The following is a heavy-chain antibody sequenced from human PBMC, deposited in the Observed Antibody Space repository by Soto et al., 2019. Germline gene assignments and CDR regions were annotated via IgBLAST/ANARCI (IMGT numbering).Heavy chain of an antibody. V-gene: IGHV3-48*01. Sequence: EVQLVESGGGLVQPGGSLRLSCAASGFTFSSYSMNWVRQAPGKGLECISYISSSSSTIYYADSVKGRFTISRDNAKNSLYLQMNRLRAGDTAVYYCASDSPPVDYWGQGTLVTVSS. CDR1: GFTFSSYS. CDR3: ASDSPPVDY. CDR2: ISSSSSTI. J-gene: IGHJ4*02.